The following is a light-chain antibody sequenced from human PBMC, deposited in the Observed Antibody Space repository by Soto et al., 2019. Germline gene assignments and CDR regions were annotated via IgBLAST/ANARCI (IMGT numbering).Light chain of an antibody. V-gene: IGLV4-60*03. CDR2: LEGSGSY. Sequence: QSALTQSSSASASLGPSVTLTCTLSSGHSSNIIASHQQQPGKAPRYLMKLEGSGSYNKGSGVPDRFSGSSSGADRYLTISNLQSEDEADYYCVTWASNTQNWVFGGGTKVTVL. J-gene: IGLJ3*02. CDR3: VTWASNTQNWV. CDR1: SGHSSNI.